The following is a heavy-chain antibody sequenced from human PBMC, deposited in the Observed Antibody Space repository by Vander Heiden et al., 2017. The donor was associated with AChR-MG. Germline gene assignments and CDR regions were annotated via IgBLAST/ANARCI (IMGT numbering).Heavy chain of an antibody. CDR3: ASNTNYYDSRGYYLGFDY. CDR2: SIPICGKA. V-gene: IGHV1-69*01. J-gene: IGHJ4*02. CDR1: GVTFSSYA. Sequence: QVQLVQSGAAVKKPGSSVTSSCKACGVTFSSYAISWVRQAPGQGLEWKGGSIPICGKANYAQKFQGRVTSTADESTSTAYMELRSMRLEDKAVDYCASNTNYYDSRGYYLGFDYWGQGTLVTVSS. D-gene: IGHD3-22*01.